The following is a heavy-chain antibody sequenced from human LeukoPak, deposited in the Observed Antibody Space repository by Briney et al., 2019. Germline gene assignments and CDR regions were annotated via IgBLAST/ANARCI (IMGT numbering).Heavy chain of an antibody. D-gene: IGHD3-10*01. V-gene: IGHV4-34*01. CDR3: ARGNFFRPMIRGPTPGMDV. CDR1: GGSFSDYF. J-gene: IGHJ6*02. Sequence: SETLSLTCAVYGGSFSDYFWMWIRQPPGKGLEWIGEINHYGSTNYNPSLKSRVTISADTSKNQFSLRLSSVTAADTAVYYCARGNFFRPMIRGPTPGMDVWGQGTTVIVS. CDR2: INHYGST.